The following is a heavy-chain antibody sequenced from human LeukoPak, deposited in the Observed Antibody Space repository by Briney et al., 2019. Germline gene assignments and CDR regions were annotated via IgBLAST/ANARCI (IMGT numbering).Heavy chain of an antibody. V-gene: IGHV3-11*04. Sequence: GGSLRLSCAASGFTFSDYYMNWIRQAPGKGLEWVSYISSSSSTISYADSVKGRFTISRDNAKNSLYLQMNSLRAEDTAVYYCARAEAAGVTMAVWGKGTTVTVSS. J-gene: IGHJ6*03. CDR1: GFTFSDYY. D-gene: IGHD6-13*01. CDR2: ISSSSSTI. CDR3: ARAEAAGVTMAV.